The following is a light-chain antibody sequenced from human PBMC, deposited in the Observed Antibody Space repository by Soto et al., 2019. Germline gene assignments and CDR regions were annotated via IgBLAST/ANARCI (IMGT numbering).Light chain of an antibody. CDR2: DVS. Sequence: QSALTQPRSVSWSPGQSVTISCTGTSSDVGGYNYVSWYQQHPGKASKLMIYDVSKRPSGVPDRFSGSKSGNTASLTISGLQAEDEADCYCCSYAGSYTHYVFGTGTKLTVL. CDR3: CSYAGSYTHYV. CDR1: SSDVGGYNY. J-gene: IGLJ1*01. V-gene: IGLV2-11*01.